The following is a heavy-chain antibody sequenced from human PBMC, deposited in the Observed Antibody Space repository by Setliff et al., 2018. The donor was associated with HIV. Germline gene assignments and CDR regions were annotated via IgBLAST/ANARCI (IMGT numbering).Heavy chain of an antibody. V-gene: IGHV4-59*11. CDR1: GGSISSHY. J-gene: IGHJ5*02. CDR2: IYYTGIP. Sequence: SETLSVTCTVSGGSISSHYWSWIRQPPGKGLEWVGLIYYTGIPTYNPSLSSRVTISVDTSKNQFSLKLTSVAAADTAFYYCARVSRLHPFDPWGQGVLVTVSS. CDR3: ARVSRLHPFDP. D-gene: IGHD2-15*01.